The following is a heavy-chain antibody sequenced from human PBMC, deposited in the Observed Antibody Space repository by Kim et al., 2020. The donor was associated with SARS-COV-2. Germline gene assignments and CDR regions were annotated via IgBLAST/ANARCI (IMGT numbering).Heavy chain of an antibody. Sequence: GGSLRLSCAASGFTFSSYLMNWVRQGPGKGLEWVANINQSGGAKYYVYSLNGRFTISRDNAKNSLYLQMNSLRDEDTAVYYCAGDYNPGDTIIYYCGQGTLFSVSS. CDR2: INQSGGAK. CDR1: GFTFSSYL. CDR3: AGDYNPGDTIIYY. J-gene: IGHJ4*02. D-gene: IGHD3-10*01. V-gene: IGHV3-7*01.